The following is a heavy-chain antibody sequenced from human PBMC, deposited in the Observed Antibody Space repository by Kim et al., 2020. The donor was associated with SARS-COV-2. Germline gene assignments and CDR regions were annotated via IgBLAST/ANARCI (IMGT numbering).Heavy chain of an antibody. CDR3: ASPTVTTTWGYYYGMDV. D-gene: IGHD4-17*01. CDR2: INHSGST. J-gene: IGHJ6*02. V-gene: IGHV4-34*01. CDR1: GGSFSGYY. Sequence: SETLSLTCAVYGGSFSGYYWSWIRQPPGKGLEWIGEINHSGSTNYNPSLKSRVTISVDTSKNQFSLKLSSVTAADTAVYYCASPTVTTTWGYYYGMDVWGQGTTVTVSS.